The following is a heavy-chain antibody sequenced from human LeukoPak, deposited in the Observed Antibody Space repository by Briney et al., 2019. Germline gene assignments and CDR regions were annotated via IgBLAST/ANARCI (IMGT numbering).Heavy chain of an antibody. Sequence: ASVKVSFKASGYTFTGYYMHWVRQAPGQGLEWMGWINPNSGGTNYAQKFQGRVTMTRDASISTAYMELSRLRSDDTAVYYCARDLGDSGYDSRDYWGQGTLVTVSS. V-gene: IGHV1-2*02. CDR1: GYTFTGYY. D-gene: IGHD5-12*01. CDR3: ARDLGDSGYDSRDY. CDR2: INPNSGGT. J-gene: IGHJ4*02.